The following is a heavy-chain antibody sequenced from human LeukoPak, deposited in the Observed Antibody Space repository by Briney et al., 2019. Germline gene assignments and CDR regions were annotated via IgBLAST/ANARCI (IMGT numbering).Heavy chain of an antibody. D-gene: IGHD5-18*01. Sequence: PSETLSLTCTVSGGSISSSSYYWGWIRQPPGKGLEWIGSIYYSGSTYYNQSLKSRVTISVDTSKNQFSLKLSSVTAADTAVYYCARGRGGYSHARREYWGQGTLVTVSS. CDR2: IYYSGST. CDR1: GGSISSSSYY. CDR3: ARGRGGYSHARREY. J-gene: IGHJ4*02. V-gene: IGHV4-39*07.